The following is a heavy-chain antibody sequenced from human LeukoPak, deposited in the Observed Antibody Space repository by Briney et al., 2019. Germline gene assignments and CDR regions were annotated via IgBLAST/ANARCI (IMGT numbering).Heavy chain of an antibody. D-gene: IGHD3-22*01. CDR3: ERNSSGIHFDY. V-gene: IGHV4-38-2*01. Sequence: PSETLSLTCAVSGYSISNSHYWGWIRQPPGKGLEWIGSIYNSGSTHYNPSLKSRVTISVDTSMNQFSLKLSSVTAADTAVYYCERNSSGIHFDYWGRGTLVTVSS. J-gene: IGHJ4*02. CDR1: GYSISNSHY. CDR2: IYNSGST.